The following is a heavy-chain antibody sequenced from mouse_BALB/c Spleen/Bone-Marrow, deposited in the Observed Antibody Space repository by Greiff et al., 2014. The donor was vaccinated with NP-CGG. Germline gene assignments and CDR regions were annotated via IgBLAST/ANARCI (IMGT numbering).Heavy chain of an antibody. J-gene: IGHJ4*01. V-gene: IGHV2-6-5*01. CDR1: GFSLTDYG. CDR3: ARHGLTYYAMDY. D-gene: IGHD4-1*01. Sequence: VQLQESGPGLVAPSQCLSISCTVSGFSLTDYGVSWIRQPPGKGLEWLGVIRGGGTTYYNSSMKSRLIIGKDNSKSQVFLKMNSLRTDDTAMYYCARHGLTYYAMDYWGQGTSVTVSS. CDR2: IRGGGTT.